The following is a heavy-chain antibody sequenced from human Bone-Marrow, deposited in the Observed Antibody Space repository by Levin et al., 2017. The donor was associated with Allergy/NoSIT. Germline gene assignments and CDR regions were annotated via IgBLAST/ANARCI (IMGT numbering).Heavy chain of an antibody. CDR2: ISKDGSHK. CDR3: VGDSSVNWNGFGCYSGRLDY. Sequence: GGSLRLSCLASGFRFSDSGMHWVRQAQGKGLEWVSVISKDGSHKFYAESVKGRFIVSRANSKKTVYLQMDSLPPDDTAVYFCVGDSSVNWNGFGCYSGRLDYCGQGSQVTVSS. J-gene: IGHJ4*02. CDR1: GFRFSDSG. V-gene: IGHV3-30*03. D-gene: IGHD2-15*01.